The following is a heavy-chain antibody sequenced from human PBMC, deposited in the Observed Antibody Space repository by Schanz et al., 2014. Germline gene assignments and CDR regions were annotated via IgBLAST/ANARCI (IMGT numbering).Heavy chain of an antibody. CDR3: AKDLAVAGDY. CDR1: GFTFSNYA. D-gene: IGHD6-19*01. J-gene: IGHJ4*02. V-gene: IGHV3-23*04. Sequence: VQLVESGGGLAQPGGSLRLSCAASGFTFSNYAMNWVRQAPGKGLKWVSGIRGSGGSTYYADSVKGRFTISRDNSKNTLYLQMNSLRAEDTAVYYCAKDLAVAGDYWGQGTLVTVSS. CDR2: IRGSGGST.